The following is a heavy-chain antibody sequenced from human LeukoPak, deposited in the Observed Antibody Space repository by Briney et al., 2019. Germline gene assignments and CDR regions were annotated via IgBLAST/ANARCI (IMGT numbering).Heavy chain of an antibody. CDR1: GFTFSSQT. Sequence: PGGSLRLSCVASGFTFSSQTMNWVRQAPGKGLEWVSGINWNGGSTGYADSVKGRFTISRDNAKNSLYLQMNSLRAEDTALYYCARERLWVGINWFDPWGQGTLVTVSS. V-gene: IGHV3-20*04. D-gene: IGHD3-16*01. CDR2: INWNGGST. J-gene: IGHJ5*02. CDR3: ARERLWVGINWFDP.